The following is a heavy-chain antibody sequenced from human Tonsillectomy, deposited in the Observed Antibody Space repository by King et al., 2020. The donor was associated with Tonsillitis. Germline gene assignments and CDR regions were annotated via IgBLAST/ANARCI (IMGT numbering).Heavy chain of an antibody. J-gene: IGHJ3*02. Sequence: VQLQESGPGLVKPSETLSLTCTVSGGSISSYYWSWIRQPPGKGLEWIGYIYYSGSTNYNPSLKSRVTISVDTSKNQFSLKLTSVTAADTAVYYCARSPEGVDIWGQGTMVTVSS. CDR1: GGSISSYY. CDR3: ARSPEGVDI. CDR2: IYYSGST. V-gene: IGHV4-59*01.